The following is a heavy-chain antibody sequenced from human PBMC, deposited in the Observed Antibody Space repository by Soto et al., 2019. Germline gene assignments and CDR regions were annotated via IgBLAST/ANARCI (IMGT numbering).Heavy chain of an antibody. CDR2: ISGSGGPT. CDR1: GFPLSSYP. J-gene: IGHJ3*02. V-gene: IGHV3-23*01. CDR3: AKGGYYSLFDI. Sequence: GGSLRLSCVAYGFPLSSYPISWVRQTPGKGLEWVSGISGSGGPTYYADSVKGRFTIPRDNSNNTLSLQMHILRVEDTAVYFWAKGGYYSLFDIWGQGTMVTVSS. D-gene: IGHD3-16*01.